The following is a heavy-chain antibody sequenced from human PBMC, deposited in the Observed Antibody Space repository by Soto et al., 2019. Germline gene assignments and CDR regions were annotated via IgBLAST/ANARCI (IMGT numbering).Heavy chain of an antibody. CDR2: VHVTGNI. CDR1: NDSFTSYY. J-gene: IGHJ6*02. CDR3: ARDPKYSPSWYYYQRIPV. D-gene: IGHD1-26*01. V-gene: IGHV4-4*07. Sequence: SETLSLTCTVPNDSFTSYYWSWIRQSSGRGLEWIGRVHVTGNIHYNPSLRSRVTMSSDSSSNQFFLTLSSVTAAGTAVYYCARDPKYSPSWYYYQRIPVCARVTTVTVS.